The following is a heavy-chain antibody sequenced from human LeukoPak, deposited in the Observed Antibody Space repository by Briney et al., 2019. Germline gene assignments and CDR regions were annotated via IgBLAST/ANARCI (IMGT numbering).Heavy chain of an antibody. J-gene: IGHJ6*03. V-gene: IGHV3-30*02. D-gene: IGHD6-13*01. Sequence: PGGSLRLSCAASGFTFSSYGMHWVRQAPGKGLEWVAFIRYDGSNKYYADSVKGRFTISRDNSKNTLYLQMNSLRAEDTAVYYCAKIGSSWGSHYYYYYYYMDVWGKGTTVTISS. CDR2: IRYDGSNK. CDR1: GFTFSSYG. CDR3: AKIGSSWGSHYYYYYYYMDV.